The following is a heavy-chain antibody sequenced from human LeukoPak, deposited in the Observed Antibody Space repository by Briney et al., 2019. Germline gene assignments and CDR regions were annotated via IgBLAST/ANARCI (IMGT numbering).Heavy chain of an antibody. J-gene: IGHJ6*04. CDR1: GFTFSDYS. V-gene: IGHV3-11*06. CDR2: ISLSSSYT. Sequence: AGSLRLSCAASGFTFSDYSMAWIRQAPGKGLEWLSYISLSSSYTNYADSVKGRFTVSRDNTKNPLDLQMNSLRAEDTSLYFCARVGSCMDVWGNGTAVTVSS. CDR3: ARVGSCMDV. D-gene: IGHD3-10*01.